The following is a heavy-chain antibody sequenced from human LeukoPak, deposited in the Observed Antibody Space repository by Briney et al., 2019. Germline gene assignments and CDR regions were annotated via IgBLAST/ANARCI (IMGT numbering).Heavy chain of an antibody. CDR1: GFTFSSFG. CDR2: VWSDGSSR. D-gene: IGHD7-27*01. J-gene: IGHJ4*02. Sequence: QPGGSLRLSCAASGFTFSSFGMHWVRQAPGKGLEWVAVVWSDGSSRYYADSVKGRFTISRDNSKNTLYLQMNNLRAEDTAVYYCARDIGGLGNYWGQGTQVTVSS. V-gene: IGHV3-33*01. CDR3: ARDIGGLGNY.